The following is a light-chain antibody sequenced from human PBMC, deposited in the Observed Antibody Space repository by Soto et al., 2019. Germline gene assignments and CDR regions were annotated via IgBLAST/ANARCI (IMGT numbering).Light chain of an antibody. V-gene: IGKV1-39*01. CDR3: QQSYSPPFN. CDR2: AAS. Sequence: DIQMAQSPSSLSASVGGRVTISCRASQSISTYVNWYQHKVGEAPRVLIFAASILQSGVPSRFSGSGSGTDFTLTISSLQPEDFATYYCQQSYSPPFNFGPGTKVDIK. J-gene: IGKJ3*01. CDR1: QSISTY.